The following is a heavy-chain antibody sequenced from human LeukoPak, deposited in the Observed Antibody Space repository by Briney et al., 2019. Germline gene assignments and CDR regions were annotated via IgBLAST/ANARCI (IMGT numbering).Heavy chain of an antibody. V-gene: IGHV3-48*03. CDR3: ARGHWGLDS. Sequence: GSLRLSCAASRFTFSNYEMNWVRQAPGKGLEWVSYISSSGSTIYYADSVKGRFTISRDNSKNTLYLQMNSLRAEDTAVYYCARGHWGLDSWGQGTLVSVSS. D-gene: IGHD7-27*01. J-gene: IGHJ4*02. CDR2: ISSSGSTI. CDR1: RFTFSNYE.